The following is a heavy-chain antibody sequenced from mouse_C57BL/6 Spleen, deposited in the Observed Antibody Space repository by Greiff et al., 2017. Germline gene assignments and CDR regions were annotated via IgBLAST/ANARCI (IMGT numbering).Heavy chain of an antibody. J-gene: IGHJ1*03. CDR2: IRNNANGYTT. Sequence: EVKVVESGGGLVQPGGSLSLSCAASGFTFTDYYMSWVRQTPGKGLEWLGFIRNNANGYTTEYSASVKGRFTISRDNSQSILYLQMNAQRAEDSATYYCASYPPAGDSNYGYFDVWGTGTTVTVSS. V-gene: IGHV7-3*01. CDR1: GFTFTDYY. CDR3: ASYPPAGDSNYGYFDV. D-gene: IGHD2-5*01.